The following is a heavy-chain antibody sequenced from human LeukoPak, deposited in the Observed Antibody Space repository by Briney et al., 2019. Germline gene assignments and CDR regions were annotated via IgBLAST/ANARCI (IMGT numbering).Heavy chain of an antibody. CDR2: IYYSGST. D-gene: IGHD3-10*01. V-gene: IGHV4-39*01. Sequence: PSETLSLTCTVSGGSISSSSYYWGWIRQPPGKGLEWIGSIYYSGSTYYNPSLKSRVTISVDTSKNQFSLKLSSVTAADTAVYYCARHRYGSGSYRSWGQGTLVTVSS. CDR1: GGSISSSSYY. CDR3: ARHRYGSGSYRS. J-gene: IGHJ5*02.